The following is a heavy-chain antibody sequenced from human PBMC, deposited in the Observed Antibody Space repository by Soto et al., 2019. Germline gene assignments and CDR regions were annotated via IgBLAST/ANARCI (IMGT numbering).Heavy chain of an antibody. V-gene: IGHV4-4*02. Sequence: SETLSLTCAVSGGSISTSNWWSWVRQPPGKGLEWIGEVYRTGSTNYNPSLESRLTISVDKSKNQFSLKLTSVTAADTAVYYCARLDDFWSGLKVWGQGTLVTVSS. CDR3: ARLDDFWSGLKV. CDR2: VYRTGST. D-gene: IGHD3-3*01. J-gene: IGHJ4*02. CDR1: GGSISTSNW.